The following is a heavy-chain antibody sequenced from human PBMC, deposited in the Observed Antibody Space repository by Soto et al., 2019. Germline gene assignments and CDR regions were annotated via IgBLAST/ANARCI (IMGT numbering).Heavy chain of an antibody. J-gene: IGHJ3*02. D-gene: IGHD2-2*01. Sequence: EVQVVESGGGLVKPGGSLRLSCAASGFTFSEYSFLWVRQAPGTGLEWLSFIANGDNHIFYSDSVKGRFTISRDNAKNSVYVQWLSLRADDSAVYYCARENGHCTDACNRGAFDIWGQGTMVTVSS. CDR3: ARENGHCTDACNRGAFDI. CDR1: GFTFSEYS. CDR2: IANGDNHI. V-gene: IGHV3-21*01.